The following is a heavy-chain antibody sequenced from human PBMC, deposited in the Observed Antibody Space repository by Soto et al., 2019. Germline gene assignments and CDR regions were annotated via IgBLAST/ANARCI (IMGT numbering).Heavy chain of an antibody. D-gene: IGHD1-1*01. CDR3: AREELERIYYYGMDV. Sequence: GGSLRLSCAASGFTFSGYEMNWVRQAPGKGLEWVSYISSSGSTIYYADSVKGRFTISRDNAKNSLYLQMNSLRAEDTAVYYCAREELERIYYYGMDVWGQGTTVTVSS. J-gene: IGHJ6*02. V-gene: IGHV3-48*03. CDR1: GFTFSGYE. CDR2: ISSSGSTI.